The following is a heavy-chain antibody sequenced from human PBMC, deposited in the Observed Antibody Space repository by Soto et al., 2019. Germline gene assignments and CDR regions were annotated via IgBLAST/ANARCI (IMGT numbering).Heavy chain of an antibody. J-gene: IGHJ6*02. CDR1: GYSFSNYW. V-gene: IGHV5-51*01. CDR2: IYPGDSDT. D-gene: IGHD5-18*01. CDR3: ARVHTNVPSTYYYYGMDV. Sequence: PGESLKISCKGSGYSFSNYWIGWVRQMPGKGLEWMGIIYPGDSDTRYSPSFQGRVTISADKSISTAYLQWSSLKASDSALYYCARVHTNVPSTYYYYGMDVWGQGTTVTVSS.